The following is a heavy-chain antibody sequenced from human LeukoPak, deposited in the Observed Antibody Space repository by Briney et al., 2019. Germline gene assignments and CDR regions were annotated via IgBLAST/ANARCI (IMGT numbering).Heavy chain of an antibody. CDR1: GGSISSYY. D-gene: IGHD6-6*01. Sequence: PSETLSLTCTVSGGSISSYYWSWIRQPRGKGLEWIGYIYYSGSTNYNPSLKSRVTISVDTSKNQFSLKLSSVTAADTAVYYCARTPYSSSWVPFDYWGQGTLVTVSS. J-gene: IGHJ4*02. V-gene: IGHV4-59*01. CDR3: ARTPYSSSWVPFDY. CDR2: IYYSGST.